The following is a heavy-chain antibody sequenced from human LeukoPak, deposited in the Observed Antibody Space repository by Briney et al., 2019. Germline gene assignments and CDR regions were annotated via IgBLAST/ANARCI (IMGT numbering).Heavy chain of an antibody. D-gene: IGHD3-22*01. CDR2: ISGSGGST. V-gene: IGHV3-23*01. CDR1: GFTFSSYA. Sequence: PGGSLRLSCAASGFTFSSYAMSWVRQAPGKGLEWVSAISGSGGSTYYADSVKGRFTISRDNSKNTLYLQMNSLRAEDTAVYYCAKCSYYDSSGYYDYAYWGQGTLVTVSS. CDR3: AKCSYYDSSGYYDYAY. J-gene: IGHJ4*02.